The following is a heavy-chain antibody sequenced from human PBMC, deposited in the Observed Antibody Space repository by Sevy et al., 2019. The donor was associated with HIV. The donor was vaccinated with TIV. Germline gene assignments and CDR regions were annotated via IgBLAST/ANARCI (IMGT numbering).Heavy chain of an antibody. Sequence: GGSLRLSCAASGFIFSSYGMHWVRQAPGKGLEWVSVISGSGNSAYYADSVKGRFTISRDNSKNTLSLQMNSLRAEDTAVYYCAKGGRSYGDSYFDHWGQGTLVTVSS. V-gene: IGHV3-23*01. D-gene: IGHD5-18*01. CDR2: ISGSGNSA. CDR3: AKGGRSYGDSYFDH. J-gene: IGHJ4*02. CDR1: GFIFSSYG.